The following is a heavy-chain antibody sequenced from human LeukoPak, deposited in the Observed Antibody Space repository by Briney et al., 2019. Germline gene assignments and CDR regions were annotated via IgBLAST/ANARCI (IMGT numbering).Heavy chain of an antibody. CDR3: ALRVVRGRGHFDY. CDR1: GYSFTGYW. D-gene: IGHD3-10*01. Sequence: GESLKISCKGSGYSFTGYWIGWVRQMPGKGLEWMGIIYPGDSDTRYSPSFQGQVTISADKSISTAYLQWSSLKASDTAMYCCALRVVRGRGHFDYWGQGTLVTVSS. CDR2: IYPGDSDT. V-gene: IGHV5-51*01. J-gene: IGHJ4*02.